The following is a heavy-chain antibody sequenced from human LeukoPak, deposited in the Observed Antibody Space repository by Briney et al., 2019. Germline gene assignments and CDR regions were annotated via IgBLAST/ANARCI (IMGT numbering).Heavy chain of an antibody. V-gene: IGHV3-30*04. CDR2: ISYDGSNK. J-gene: IGHJ3*02. CDR3: ARDKQWLSAFDI. D-gene: IGHD6-19*01. Sequence: PGRSLRLSCAASGFTFSSHAMHWVRQASGKGLEWVAVISYDGSNKYYADSVKGRLTISRDNSKNTLYLQMNSLRAEDTAVYFCARDKQWLSAFDIWGQGTMVTVSS. CDR1: GFTFSSHA.